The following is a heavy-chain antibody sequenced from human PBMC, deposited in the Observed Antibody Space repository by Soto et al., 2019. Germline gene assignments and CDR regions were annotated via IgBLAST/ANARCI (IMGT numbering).Heavy chain of an antibody. CDR2: IYYSWST. D-gene: IGHD3-22*01. CDR1: VGSVSSGSYY. CDR3: ARDRRYYDSSAYPFDY. J-gene: IGHJ4*02. Sequence: PSETLSLTCTVSVGSVSSGSYYLSWIRQPPGKGLEWIGYIYYSWSTNYNPSLKSRVTISVDTSKNQFSLKLSSVTAADTAVYYCARDRRYYDSSAYPFDYWGQGTVVTVSS. V-gene: IGHV4-61*01.